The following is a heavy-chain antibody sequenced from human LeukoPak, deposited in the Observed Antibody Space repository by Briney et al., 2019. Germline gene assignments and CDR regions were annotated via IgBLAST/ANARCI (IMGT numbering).Heavy chain of an antibody. V-gene: IGHV3-33*01. CDR1: GLTFVSYA. J-gene: IGHJ3*02. CDR3: VRDLIVATTNDALDI. CDR2: TWYDGSEK. Sequence: GRSLRPACAASGLTFVSYAIQWVSQAPGKGLEWVAVTWYDGSEKYYAYSVEGRFTIARDNPKNALYLQMNGLRAEDTAVYYCVRDLIVATTNDALDIWREGTMVSVPS. D-gene: IGHD5-12*01.